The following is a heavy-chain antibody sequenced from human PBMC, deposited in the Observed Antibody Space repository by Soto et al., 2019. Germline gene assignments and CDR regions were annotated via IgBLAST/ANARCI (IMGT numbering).Heavy chain of an antibody. D-gene: IGHD3-22*01. CDR2: ISGSGGST. J-gene: IGHJ4*02. V-gene: IGHV3-23*01. CDR1: GFTFSSYA. CDR3: ANDGYYDSSGYYS. Sequence: EVQLLESGGGLVQPGGSLRLSCAASGFTFSSYAMSWVRQAPGKGLEWVPAISGSGGSTYYADSVKGRFTISRDNSKNPLYLQMNSLRAEDTAVYYCANDGYYDSSGYYSWGQGTLVTVSS.